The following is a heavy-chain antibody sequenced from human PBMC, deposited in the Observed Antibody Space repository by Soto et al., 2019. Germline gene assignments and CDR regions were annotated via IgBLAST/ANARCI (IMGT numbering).Heavy chain of an antibody. J-gene: IGHJ6*02. CDR3: AREAYSSSWSDYYYYGMDV. Sequence: QVHLVQSGAEVKKPGASVKVSCKASGYTFTGYYMHWVRQAPGQGLEWMGWINPNSGGTNYAQKFQGRVTMTRDTSISTAYMELSRLRSDDMAVYYCAREAYSSSWSDYYYYGMDVWGQGTTVTVSS. CDR1: GYTFTGYY. CDR2: INPNSGGT. V-gene: IGHV1-2*02. D-gene: IGHD6-13*01.